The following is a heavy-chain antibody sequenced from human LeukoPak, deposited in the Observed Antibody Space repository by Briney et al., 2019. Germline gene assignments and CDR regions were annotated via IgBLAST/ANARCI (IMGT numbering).Heavy chain of an antibody. Sequence: PGGSPRLSCAASGFTFSTYGMHWVRQAPGKGLEWVAVIWYGGSNTYYADSVKGRFTISRDNSKNTLYLQMTSLRAEDTAVYYCAKNGGYGSSWLPPTFDYWGQGTLVTVSS. D-gene: IGHD6-13*01. CDR2: IWYGGSNT. J-gene: IGHJ4*02. CDR3: AKNGGYGSSWLPPTFDY. CDR1: GFTFSTYG. V-gene: IGHV3-33*08.